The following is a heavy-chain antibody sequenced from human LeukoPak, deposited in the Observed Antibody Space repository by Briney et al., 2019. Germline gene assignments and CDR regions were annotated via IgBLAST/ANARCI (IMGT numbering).Heavy chain of an antibody. J-gene: IGHJ6*02. Sequence: PGGSPRLSCAASGFTFSSYSMNWVRQAPGKGLEWVSSISSSSSYMYYADSVKGRFTISRDNAKNSLYLQMNSLRAEDTAVYYCARDQEIIAVAGYYYYGMDVWGQGATVTVSS. CDR3: ARDQEIIAVAGYYYYGMDV. CDR1: GFTFSSYS. D-gene: IGHD6-19*01. CDR2: ISSSSSYM. V-gene: IGHV3-21*01.